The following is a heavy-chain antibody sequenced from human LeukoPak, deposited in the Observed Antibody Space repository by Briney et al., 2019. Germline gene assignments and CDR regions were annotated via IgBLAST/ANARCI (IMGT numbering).Heavy chain of an antibody. CDR1: GFTFSSYA. CDR2: ISYDGSNK. V-gene: IGHV3-30*01. CDR3: ARDLPTGSITMVRGVRALDY. J-gene: IGHJ4*02. D-gene: IGHD3-10*01. Sequence: GRSLRLSCAASGFTFSSYAMHRVRQAPGKGLEWVAVISYDGSNKYYADSVKGRFTISRDNSKNTLYLQMNSLRAEDTAVYYCARDLPTGSITMVRGVRALDYWGQGTLVTVSS.